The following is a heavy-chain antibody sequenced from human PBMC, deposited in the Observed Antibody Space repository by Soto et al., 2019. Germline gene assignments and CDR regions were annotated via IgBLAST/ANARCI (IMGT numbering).Heavy chain of an antibody. J-gene: IGHJ6*02. D-gene: IGHD3-10*01. V-gene: IGHV3-30-3*01. CDR3: ARGIRVVRGVMVSYYYGMDV. Sequence: GGSLRLSCAASGFTFSSYAMHWVRQAPGKGLEWVAVISYDGSNKYYADSVKGRFTISRDNSKNTLYLQMNSLRAEDTAVYYCARGIRVVRGVMVSYYYGMDVWGQGTTVTVSS. CDR1: GFTFSSYA. CDR2: ISYDGSNK.